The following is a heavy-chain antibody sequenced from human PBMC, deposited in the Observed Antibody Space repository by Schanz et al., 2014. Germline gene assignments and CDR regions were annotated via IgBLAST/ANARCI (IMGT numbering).Heavy chain of an antibody. D-gene: IGHD4-17*01. CDR3: TRDTDYHFDY. V-gene: IGHV3-74*01. Sequence: EVQLVESGGGLVQPGGSLRLSCAASGFTFSDYYMSWIRQAPGKGLVWVSRTSHDGSFTTFADSVKGRFTISRDNARNTLYLQMNSLRAEDTAVYYCTRDTDYHFDYWGQGALVTVSS. CDR1: GFTFSDYY. J-gene: IGHJ4*02. CDR2: TSHDGSFT.